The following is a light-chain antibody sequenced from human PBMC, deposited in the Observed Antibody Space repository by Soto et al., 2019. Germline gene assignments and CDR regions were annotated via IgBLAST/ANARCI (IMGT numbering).Light chain of an antibody. CDR1: SSDVGNYNL. Sequence: QSVLTQPASVSGSRGQSITISCTGTSSDVGNYNLVSWYQQYPGRAPKLMIYEATKRPSGVSHRFSGSKSGNTASLTISGLQAEDEADYYCCSYAGFSTVVFGGGTKLTVL. CDR2: EAT. CDR3: CSYAGFSTVV. V-gene: IGLV2-23*01. J-gene: IGLJ2*01.